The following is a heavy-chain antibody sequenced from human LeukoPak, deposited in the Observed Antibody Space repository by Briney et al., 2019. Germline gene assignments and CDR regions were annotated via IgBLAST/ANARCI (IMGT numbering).Heavy chain of an antibody. CDR1: GFTFSSYA. Sequence: GGSLRLSCAASGFTFSSYAMHWVRQAPGKGLEWVAVISYDGSNKYYADSVKGRFTISRDNSKNTLYLQMNSLRAEDTAVYYCASISVAGTWGQGTLVTVSS. D-gene: IGHD6-19*01. CDR3: ASISVAGT. V-gene: IGHV3-30-3*01. J-gene: IGHJ5*02. CDR2: ISYDGSNK.